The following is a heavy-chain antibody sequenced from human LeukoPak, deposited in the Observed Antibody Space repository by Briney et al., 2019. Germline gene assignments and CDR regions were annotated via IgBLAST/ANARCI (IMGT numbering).Heavy chain of an antibody. CDR2: IYSGGSI. CDR3: ARGSRVTTRLDAFDI. V-gene: IGHV3-53*01. D-gene: IGHD4-17*01. Sequence: GGSLRLSRAVSGFRVTNDYMNWVRQAPGKGLEWVSTIYSGGSIYYADSVKGRFTISRDNSKNTLYLQINSLRAEDTAVYYCARGSRVTTRLDAFDIWGQGTMVTVSS. J-gene: IGHJ3*02. CDR1: GFRVTNDY.